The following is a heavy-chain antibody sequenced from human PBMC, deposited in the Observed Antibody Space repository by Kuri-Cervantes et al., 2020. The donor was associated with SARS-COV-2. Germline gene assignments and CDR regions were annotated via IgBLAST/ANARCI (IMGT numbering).Heavy chain of an antibody. D-gene: IGHD7-27*01. J-gene: IGHJ4*02. Sequence: GESLKISCAASGFTFSSYSMNWVRQAPGKGLEWVSSISSSSSYIYYADSVRGRFTISRDNAKNSLYLQMNSLRAEDTAVYYCARDFGKLGLDYWGQGTLVTVSS. V-gene: IGHV3-21*01. CDR3: ARDFGKLGLDY. CDR2: ISSSSSYI. CDR1: GFTFSSYS.